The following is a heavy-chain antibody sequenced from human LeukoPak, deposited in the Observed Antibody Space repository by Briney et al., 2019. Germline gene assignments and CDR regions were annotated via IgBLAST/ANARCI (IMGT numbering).Heavy chain of an antibody. Sequence: ASVKVSCKASGGTFSSYAISWVRQAPGQGLEWMGRIIPIFGTANYAQKFQGRVTITTDESTSTAYMELSSLRSEDTAVYYCASGYSYGYPDYRGQGALVTVSS. J-gene: IGHJ4*02. CDR2: IIPIFGTA. D-gene: IGHD5-18*01. V-gene: IGHV1-69*05. CDR1: GGTFSSYA. CDR3: ASGYSYGYPDY.